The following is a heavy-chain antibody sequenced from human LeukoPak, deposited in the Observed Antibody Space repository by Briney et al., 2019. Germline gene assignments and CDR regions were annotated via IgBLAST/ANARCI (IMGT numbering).Heavy chain of an antibody. Sequence: GGSLRLSCAASGFTFSSYSMNWVRQAPGKGLEWVSSISSSSSYIYYGDSVKGLFTISRDNAKNSLYLQMNSLRADDTAVYYCARESSPGYSYGYPLAYWGQGTLVTVSS. J-gene: IGHJ4*02. CDR3: ARESSPGYSYGYPLAY. V-gene: IGHV3-21*01. CDR2: ISSSSSYI. D-gene: IGHD5-18*01. CDR1: GFTFSSYS.